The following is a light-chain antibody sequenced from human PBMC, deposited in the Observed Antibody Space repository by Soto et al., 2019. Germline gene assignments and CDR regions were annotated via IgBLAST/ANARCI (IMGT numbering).Light chain of an antibody. V-gene: IGLV1-44*01. Sequence: QSVLTQPPSASGTPGQRVTISCSGSSSNIGSNTVNWYQQLPGTAPKLLIYGNNQRPSGVPDRLSGSKSGTSASLAISGLQSEDEADYYCAAWDDSLNAVVFGTGTKVTVL. CDR1: SSNIGSNT. CDR2: GNN. J-gene: IGLJ1*01. CDR3: AAWDDSLNAVV.